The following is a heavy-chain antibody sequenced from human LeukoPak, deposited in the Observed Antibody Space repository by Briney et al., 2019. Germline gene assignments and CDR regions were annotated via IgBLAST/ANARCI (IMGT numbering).Heavy chain of an antibody. V-gene: IGHV4-61*02. CDR1: GGSISSGSYY. CDR3: ARERIRYYDSSGYSSMDAFDI. J-gene: IGHJ3*02. CDR2: IYTSGST. D-gene: IGHD3-22*01. Sequence: SETLSLTCTVSGGSISSGSYYWSWIRQPAGKGLEWIGRIYTSGSTNYNPSLKSRVTISVDTSKNQFSLKLSSVTAADTAVYYCARERIRYYDSSGYSSMDAFDIWGQGTMVTVSS.